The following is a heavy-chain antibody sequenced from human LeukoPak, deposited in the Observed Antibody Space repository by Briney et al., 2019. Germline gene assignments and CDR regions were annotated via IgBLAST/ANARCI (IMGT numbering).Heavy chain of an antibody. CDR3: AKDLNYAFDY. CDR2: LSGSGDKT. V-gene: IGHV3-23*01. D-gene: IGHD2-2*01. J-gene: IGHJ4*02. Sequence: GGSLRLSCAASGFILSDHYIDWVRQAPGKGLEWVSALSGSGDKTFYADSVKGRFTISRDNAKNTLYLQMRSLMTEDTAVYYCAKDLNYAFDYWGQGTLVTVSS. CDR1: GFILSDHY.